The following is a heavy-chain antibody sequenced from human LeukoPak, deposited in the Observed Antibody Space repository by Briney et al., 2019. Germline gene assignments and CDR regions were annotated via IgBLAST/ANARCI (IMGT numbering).Heavy chain of an antibody. CDR1: GFSLSTSGVG. D-gene: IGHD3-9*01. Sequence: SGPTLVNPTQTLTLTCTFSGFSLSTSGVGVGWIRQPPGKALEWLALIYWDDDKRYSPSLKSRLTITKDTSKSQVVLTMTNMDPLDTATYYCAHSSYDILTGYYRGYPFDPWGQGTLVTVSS. V-gene: IGHV2-5*02. J-gene: IGHJ5*02. CDR2: IYWDDDK. CDR3: AHSSYDILTGYYRGYPFDP.